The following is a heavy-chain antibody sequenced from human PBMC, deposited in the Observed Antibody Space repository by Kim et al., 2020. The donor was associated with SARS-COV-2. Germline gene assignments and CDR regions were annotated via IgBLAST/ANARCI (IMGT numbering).Heavy chain of an antibody. Sequence: GGSLRLSCAASGFTFSNAWMSWVRQAPGKGLEWVGRIKSKTDGGTTDYAAPVKGRFTISRDDSKNTLYLQMNSLKTEDTAVYYCTTDPGYYDSSGWVYWGQGTLVTVSS. CDR2: IKSKTDGGTT. CDR1: GFTFSNAW. J-gene: IGHJ4*02. D-gene: IGHD3-22*01. V-gene: IGHV3-15*01. CDR3: TTDPGYYDSSGWVY.